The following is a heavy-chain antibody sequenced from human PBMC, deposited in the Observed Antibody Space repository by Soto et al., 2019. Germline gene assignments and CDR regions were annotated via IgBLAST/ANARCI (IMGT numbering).Heavy chain of an antibody. CDR3: ARDDSFSDSSGYYPVDY. V-gene: IGHV3-21*01. J-gene: IGHJ4*02. CDR2: ISSSSSYI. Sequence: GGSLRLSCAASGFTFSSYSMNWVRQAPGKGLEWVSSISSSSSYIYYADSVKGRFTISRDNAKNSLYLQMNSLRAEDTAVYYCARDDSFSDSSGYYPVDYWGQGTLVTVSS. CDR1: GFTFSSYS. D-gene: IGHD3-22*01.